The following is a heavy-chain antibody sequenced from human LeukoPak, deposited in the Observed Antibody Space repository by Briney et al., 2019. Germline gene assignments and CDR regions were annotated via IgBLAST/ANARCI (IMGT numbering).Heavy chain of an antibody. CDR1: GFTFGSYE. J-gene: IGHJ4*02. CDR2: IGTITSTT. V-gene: IGHV3-48*01. D-gene: IGHD3-10*01. CDR3: AKRGIVIRAVIIVGFHKEAYYFDY. Sequence: HSGGSLRLSCVASGFTFGSYEMNWVRQAPGKGLEWVSYIGTITSTTYYADSVKGRFTISRDNPKNTLYLQMNSLRAEDTAVYFCAKRGIVIRAVIIVGFHKEAYYFDYWGQGALVTVSS.